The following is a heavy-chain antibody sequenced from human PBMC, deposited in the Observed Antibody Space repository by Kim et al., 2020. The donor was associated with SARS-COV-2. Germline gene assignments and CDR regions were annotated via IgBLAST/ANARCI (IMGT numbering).Heavy chain of an antibody. J-gene: IGHJ6*02. CDR3: ARSPPRGVRGVTHYGMDV. V-gene: IGHV4-31*03. CDR2: IYYSGST. D-gene: IGHD3-10*01. Sequence: SETLSLTCTVSGGSISSGGYYWSWIRQHPGKGLEWIGYIYYSGSTYYNPSLKSRVTISVDTSKNQFSLKLSSVTDADTAVYYCARSPPRGVRGVTHYGMDVWGQGTTVTVSS. CDR1: GGSISSGGYY.